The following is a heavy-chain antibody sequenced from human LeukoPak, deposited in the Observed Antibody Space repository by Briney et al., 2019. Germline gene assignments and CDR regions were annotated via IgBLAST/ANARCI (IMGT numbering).Heavy chain of an antibody. CDR2: IYSSGST. V-gene: IGHV4-59*01. D-gene: IGHD6-19*01. Sequence: SETLSLTCTVSGGSISNYYWSWVRQPPGKGVEWIGYIYSSGSTSYNPSLKSRVTMSVDTSKNQLSLNLNSVTAADTAVYHCARGYSRDWGLQYFQHWGQGTLVTVYS. CDR1: GGSISNYY. J-gene: IGHJ1*01. CDR3: ARGYSRDWGLQYFQH.